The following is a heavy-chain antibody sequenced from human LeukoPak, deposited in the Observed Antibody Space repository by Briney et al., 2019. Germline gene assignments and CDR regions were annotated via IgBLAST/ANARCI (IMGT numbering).Heavy chain of an antibody. V-gene: IGHV3-21*01. CDR2: ISSSSSYI. D-gene: IGHD4-17*01. J-gene: IGHJ6*02. CDR3: ARNGDYAYYDYYYYYYGMDV. Sequence: GGSLRLSCAASGFTFSSYSMNWVRQAPGKGLEWVSFISSSSSYIYYADSVKGRFTISRDNAKNSLYLQMNSLRAEDTAVYYCARNGDYAYYDYYYYYYGMDVWDQGTTVTVSS. CDR1: GFTFSSYS.